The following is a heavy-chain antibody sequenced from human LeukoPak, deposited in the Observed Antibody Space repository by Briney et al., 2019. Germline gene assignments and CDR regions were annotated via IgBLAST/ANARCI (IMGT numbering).Heavy chain of an antibody. J-gene: IGHJ5*02. CDR3: ARHFPHMDFTGWKQGWFDP. V-gene: IGHV4-39*01. D-gene: IGHD6-19*01. CDR1: GDSISSRSFY. Sequence: SETPSLTCTVSGDSISSRSFYWGWIRQPPGKGLEWIGTIYYSGVTYYNPSLKSRVTMSVDTSDNQFSLRLISVTAADTAVYYCARHFPHMDFTGWKQGWFDPWGQGALVTVSS. CDR2: IYYSGVT.